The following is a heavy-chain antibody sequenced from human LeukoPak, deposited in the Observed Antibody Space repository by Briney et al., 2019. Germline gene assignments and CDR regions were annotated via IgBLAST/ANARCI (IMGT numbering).Heavy chain of an antibody. V-gene: IGHV4-39*01. Sequence: PSETLSLTCTVSGGSISSSSYYWGWIRQPPGKGLEWIGSIYYSGSTYYNPSLKSRVTISVDTSKNQFSLKLSSVTAADTAVYYCARQDLLTSQGYYYYGMDVWGQGTTVTVSS. CDR3: ARQDLLTSQGYYYYGMDV. CDR2: IYYSGST. D-gene: IGHD3-9*01. J-gene: IGHJ6*02. CDR1: GGSISSSSYY.